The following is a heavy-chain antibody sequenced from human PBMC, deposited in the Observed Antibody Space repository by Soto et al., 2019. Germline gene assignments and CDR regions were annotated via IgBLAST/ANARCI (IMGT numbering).Heavy chain of an antibody. V-gene: IGHV4-59*01. D-gene: IGHD4-17*01. Sequence: SETLSLTCTVSGGSITTYQWSWIRQPPGKGLEWIGGYSGFTDYNPSLESRATISVDHSKNQFSLTLRSVTAADTAVYYCARDYGDYSFFFDYWAQGALVTVSS. J-gene: IGHJ4*02. CDR2: YSGFT. CDR1: GGSITTYQ. CDR3: ARDYGDYSFFFDY.